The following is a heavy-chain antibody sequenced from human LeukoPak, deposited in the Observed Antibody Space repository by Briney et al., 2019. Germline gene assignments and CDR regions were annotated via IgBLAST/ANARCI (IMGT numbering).Heavy chain of an antibody. CDR3: ARLHFWPNGGAFDI. J-gene: IGHJ3*02. CDR2: INGDGSSA. CDR1: GFTFSSYW. D-gene: IGHD2-8*01. Sequence: GGSLRLSCAASGFTFSSYWMHWVRQVPGKGLVWVSRINGDGSSATYADSVKGRFTISRDNAKNTLYLQMNSLRAEDTAVYYCARLHFWPNGGAFDIWGKGTMVTVSS. V-gene: IGHV3-74*01.